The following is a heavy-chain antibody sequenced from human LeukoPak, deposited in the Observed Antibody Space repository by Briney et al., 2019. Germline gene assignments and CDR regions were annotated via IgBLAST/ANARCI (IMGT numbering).Heavy chain of an antibody. Sequence: KPSETLSLTCTVSGGSISGGDDYWSWVRQPPGKGLEWIGYIYHSWSTYYNPSLKSRVNISLDTSKNQFSLRLSSVTAADTAVYYCARAVYVTSGPEPFDIWGQGTVVTVSS. D-gene: IGHD3-22*01. CDR2: IYHSWST. V-gene: IGHV4-30-4*01. CDR1: GGSISGGDDY. J-gene: IGHJ3*02. CDR3: ARAVYVTSGPEPFDI.